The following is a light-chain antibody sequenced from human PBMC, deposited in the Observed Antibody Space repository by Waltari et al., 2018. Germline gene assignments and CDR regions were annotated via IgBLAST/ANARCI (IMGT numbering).Light chain of an antibody. CDR3: MQGTHWPYT. V-gene: IGKV2-30*02. CDR2: RVF. CDR1: SVVQSEGNTH. Sequence: SVVQSEGNTHVSWSQQRPGQSPRRLVYRVFNRDSGVPDRLRGSVSGTDFTLKVNKVEAGYVGVYHCMQGTHWPYTFRQGTRLDI. J-gene: IGKJ2*01.